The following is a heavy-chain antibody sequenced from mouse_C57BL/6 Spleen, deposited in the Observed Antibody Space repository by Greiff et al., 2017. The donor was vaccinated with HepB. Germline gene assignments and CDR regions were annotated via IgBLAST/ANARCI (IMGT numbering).Heavy chain of an antibody. CDR3: ARDYYGSKDYFDY. CDR2: IDPSDSYT. V-gene: IGHV1-69*01. D-gene: IGHD1-1*01. J-gene: IGHJ2*01. Sequence: VRLQQPGAELVMPGASVKLSCKASGYTFTSYWMHWVKQRPGQGLEWIGEIDPSDSYTNYNQKFKGKSTLTVDKSSSTAYMQLSSLTSEDSAVYYCARDYYGSKDYFDYWGQGTTLTVSS. CDR1: GYTFTSYW.